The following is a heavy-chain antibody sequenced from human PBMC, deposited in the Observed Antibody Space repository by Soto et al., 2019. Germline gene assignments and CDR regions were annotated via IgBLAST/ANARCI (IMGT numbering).Heavy chain of an antibody. V-gene: IGHV3-53*02. CDR1: GFTVSSNY. CDR2: IYSGGST. J-gene: IGHJ4*02. D-gene: IGHD6-19*01. CDR3: ARAGSGRGWYDSIYYFDY. Sequence: EVQLVETGGGLIQPGGSLRLSCAASGFTVSSNYMSWVRQAPGKGLEWVSVIYSGGSTYYADSVKGRFTISRDNSKNTLYLQMKSLRAEDTAVYYCARAGSGRGWYDSIYYFDYWGQGTLVTVSS.